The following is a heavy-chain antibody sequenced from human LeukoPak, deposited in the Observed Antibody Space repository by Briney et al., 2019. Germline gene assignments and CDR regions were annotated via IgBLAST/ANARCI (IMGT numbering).Heavy chain of an antibody. V-gene: IGHV3-48*01. D-gene: IGHD4-23*01. CDR1: GFTFSTHS. CDR2: ISSSSSTI. CDR3: LRVETYAYYDS. Sequence: GGSLRLSCAASGFTFSTHSMVWLRQAPGKGLECVSYISSSSSTIYYADSVKGRFTTSRDNAENSVYLQMNSLRAEDTAVYYCLRVETYAYYDSWGQGTLVTVSS. J-gene: IGHJ4*02.